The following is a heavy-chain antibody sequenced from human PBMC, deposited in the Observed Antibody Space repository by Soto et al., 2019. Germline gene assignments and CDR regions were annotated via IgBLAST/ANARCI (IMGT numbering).Heavy chain of an antibody. CDR1: GFTFSVYW. CDR3: ARDTTGGYFDY. V-gene: IGHV3-7*01. J-gene: IGHJ4*02. Sequence: PGGSLRLSCADSGFTFSVYWMSWVRQAPGKGLEWVANIKQDGTQKNFADSVRGRFTISRDNAKNSLYLQMNSLRADDTAVYYCARDTTGGYFDYWGQGTLVTVSS. CDR2: IKQDGTQK. D-gene: IGHD2-8*02.